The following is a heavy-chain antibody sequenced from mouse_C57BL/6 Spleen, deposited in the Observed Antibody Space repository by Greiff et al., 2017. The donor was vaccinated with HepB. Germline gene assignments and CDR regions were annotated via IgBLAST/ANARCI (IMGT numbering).Heavy chain of an antibody. J-gene: IGHJ4*01. CDR1: GYTFTGYW. CDR2: ILPGSGST. D-gene: IGHD2-4*01. CDR3: ARRGYYDYDDYYAMDY. Sequence: VQLVESGAELMKPGASVKLSCKATGYTFTGYWIEWVKQRPGHGLEWIGEILPGSGSTNYNEKFKGKATFTADTSSNTAYMQLSSLTTEDSAIYYCARRGYYDYDDYYAMDYWGQGTSVTVSS. V-gene: IGHV1-9*01.